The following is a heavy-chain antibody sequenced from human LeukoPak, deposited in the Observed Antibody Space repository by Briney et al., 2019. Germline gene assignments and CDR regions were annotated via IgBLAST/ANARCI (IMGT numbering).Heavy chain of an antibody. V-gene: IGHV4-31*03. CDR2: IYYSGST. J-gene: IGHJ4*02. CDR3: ARGTLRSNFDY. CDR1: GASISSGGYY. D-gene: IGHD3-10*01. Sequence: PSETLSLTCTVSGASISSGGYYWSWLRQHPGKGLEWIGYIYYSGSTYYNPSLKSRVTISVDTSKNQFSLKLSSVTAADTAVYYCARGTLRSNFDYWGQGTLVTVSS.